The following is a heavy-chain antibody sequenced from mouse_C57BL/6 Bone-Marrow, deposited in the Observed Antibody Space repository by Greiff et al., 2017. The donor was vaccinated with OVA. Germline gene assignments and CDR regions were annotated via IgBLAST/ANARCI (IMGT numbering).Heavy chain of an antibody. J-gene: IGHJ3*01. D-gene: IGHD2-5*01. V-gene: IGHV14-1*01. CDR1: GFNIKDYY. Sequence: VQLQQSGAELVRPGASVKLSCTASGFNIKDYYMHWVKQRPEQGLEWIGRIDPEDGDTEYAPKFQGKATMTADTSSNTAYLQLSSLPSEDTAVYYCTMAYYSKEFAYWGQGTLVTVSA. CDR3: TMAYYSKEFAY. CDR2: IDPEDGDT.